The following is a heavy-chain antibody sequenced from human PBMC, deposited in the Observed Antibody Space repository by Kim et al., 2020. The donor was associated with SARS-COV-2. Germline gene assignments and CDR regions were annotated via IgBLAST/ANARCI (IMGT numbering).Heavy chain of an antibody. D-gene: IGHD1-26*01. CDR1: GFTFSSYS. V-gene: IGHV3-21*01. Sequence: GGSLRLSCAASGFTFSSYSMNWVRQAPGKGLEWVSSISSSSSYIYYADSVNGRFTISRDNAKNSLYLQMNSLRAEDTAVYYCARDGGGWEPVDYWGQGTLVTVSS. CDR2: ISSSSSYI. CDR3: ARDGGGWEPVDY. J-gene: IGHJ4*02.